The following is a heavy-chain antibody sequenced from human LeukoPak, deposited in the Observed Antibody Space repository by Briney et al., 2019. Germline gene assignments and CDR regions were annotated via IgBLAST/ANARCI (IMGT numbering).Heavy chain of an antibody. Sequence: GRSLRLSCAASGFAFNTYAMHWVRQAPGQGLEWVALIWHDGSHKFYSNSVRGQFTISRDNSKNTLYLQMNSLRAEDTAVYYCAKETLITRVFDYWGQGTLVTVSS. CDR2: IWHDGSHK. CDR1: GFAFNTYA. V-gene: IGHV3-33*06. J-gene: IGHJ4*02. D-gene: IGHD3-16*01. CDR3: AKETLITRVFDY.